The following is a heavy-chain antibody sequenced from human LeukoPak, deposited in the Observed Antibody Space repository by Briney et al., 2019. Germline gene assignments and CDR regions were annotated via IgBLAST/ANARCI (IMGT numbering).Heavy chain of an antibody. CDR1: GFTVSDHY. V-gene: IGHV3-30*02. D-gene: IGHD3-10*01. CDR2: IRYDGSNK. J-gene: IGHJ5*02. CDR3: AKDPASITTLPGWFDP. Sequence: PGGSLRLSCAASGFTVSDHYIDWVRQAPGKGLEWVTFIRYDGSNKYYADSVKGRFTISRDNSNNTLYLRMNDLRADDTAVYYCAKDPASITTLPGWFDPWGLGTLVTVSS.